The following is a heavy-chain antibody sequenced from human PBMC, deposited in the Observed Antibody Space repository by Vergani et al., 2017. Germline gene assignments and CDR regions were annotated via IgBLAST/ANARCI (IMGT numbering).Heavy chain of an antibody. Sequence: QVQLVQSGAEVKKPGASVKVSCKASGYTFTGYYMHWVRQAPGQGLEWMGWINPNSGGTNYAQKCQGRVTMTRDTSISTAYMELSRLRSDDTAVYYCASDLGSSKVMDVWGKGTTVTVSS. CDR3: ASDLGSSKVMDV. J-gene: IGHJ6*03. CDR1: GYTFTGYY. D-gene: IGHD2-2*01. V-gene: IGHV1-2*02. CDR2: INPNSGGT.